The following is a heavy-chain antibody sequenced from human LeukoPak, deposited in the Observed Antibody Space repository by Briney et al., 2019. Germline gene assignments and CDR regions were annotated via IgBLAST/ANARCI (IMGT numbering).Heavy chain of an antibody. J-gene: IGHJ5*02. Sequence: SVKVSCKASGGTFSSYAINWVRQAPGQGLEWLGGIIPIFGTANYAQKFQGRVTITADGSTSTAYMELSSLRFEDTAVYYCARDMKYYYDSSGHHGFDPWGQGTLVTVSS. D-gene: IGHD3-22*01. CDR1: GGTFSSYA. CDR2: IIPIFGTA. V-gene: IGHV1-69*13. CDR3: ARDMKYYYDSSGHHGFDP.